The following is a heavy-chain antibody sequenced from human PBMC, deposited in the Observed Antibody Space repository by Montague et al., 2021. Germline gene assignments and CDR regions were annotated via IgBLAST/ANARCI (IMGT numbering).Heavy chain of an antibody. CDR3: ARDREHTYGRFFHP. Sequence: SETLSLTCGVYGGSLSEYYWTWIRQSPEKGLEWIGEVRHIGSTNXNPSLKSRVTMSVDKSKNQFSLKLRSVTAADTAVYYCARDREHTYGRFFHPWGQGTLVTVSS. V-gene: IGHV4-34*01. D-gene: IGHD3-16*01. CDR1: GGSLSEYY. CDR2: VRHIGST. J-gene: IGHJ5*02.